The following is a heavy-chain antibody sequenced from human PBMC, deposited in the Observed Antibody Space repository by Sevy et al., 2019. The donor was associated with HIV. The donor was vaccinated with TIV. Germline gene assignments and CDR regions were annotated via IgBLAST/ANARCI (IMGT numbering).Heavy chain of an antibody. J-gene: IGHJ5*02. CDR2: ISSNSNDI. D-gene: IGHD4-17*01. Sequence: GGSLRLSCAASGFIFSNYNMKWVRQAPGKGLEWVSSISSNSNDIYYGDSVKGRFTISRDNAKNSLYLQMNSLRAEDTAVYYCARESLGLRPWGQGTLVTVSS. V-gene: IGHV3-21*01. CDR1: GFIFSNYN. CDR3: ARESLGLRP.